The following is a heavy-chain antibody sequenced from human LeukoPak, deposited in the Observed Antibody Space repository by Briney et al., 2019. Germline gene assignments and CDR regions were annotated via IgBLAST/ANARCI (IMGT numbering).Heavy chain of an antibody. CDR1: GYTFTSYA. CDR2: INSNTGNP. V-gene: IGHV7-4-1*02. J-gene: IGHJ4*02. CDR3: AREHSGYAPDY. D-gene: IGHD5-12*01. Sequence: ASVKVSCKAPGYTFTSYAMNWVRQAPGQGLEWMGWINSNTGNPTYAQGFTGRFVFSLDTSVSTAYLQISSLKAEDTAVYYCAREHSGYAPDYWGQGTLVTVSS.